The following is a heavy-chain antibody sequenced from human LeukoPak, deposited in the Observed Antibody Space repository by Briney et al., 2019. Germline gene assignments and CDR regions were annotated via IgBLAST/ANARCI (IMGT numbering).Heavy chain of an antibody. CDR1: GFTFSSYW. Sequence: PGGSLRLSCAASGFTFSSYWMSWVRQAPGKGLEWVANIKQDGSEKYYVDSVKGRFTISRDNAKNTVYLQMSSLRVEDTAVYYCAKLIGADAFDFWGQGTIVTVSS. J-gene: IGHJ3*01. CDR2: IKQDGSEK. V-gene: IGHV3-7*01. D-gene: IGHD7-27*01. CDR3: AKLIGADAFDF.